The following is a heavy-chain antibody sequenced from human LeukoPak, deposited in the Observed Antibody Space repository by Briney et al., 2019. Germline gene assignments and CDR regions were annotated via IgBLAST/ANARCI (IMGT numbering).Heavy chain of an antibody. J-gene: IGHJ3*02. V-gene: IGHV4-59*01. CDR2: IYYSGST. Sequence: SETLSLTCTVSGGSISSYYWSWIRQPPGKGLEWIGYIYYSGSTNYNPSLKSRVTISVDTSKNQFSLKLSSVTAAGTAVYYCARDDGYCSGGSCVHAFDIWGQGTMVTVSS. CDR1: GGSISSYY. D-gene: IGHD2-15*01. CDR3: ARDDGYCSGGSCVHAFDI.